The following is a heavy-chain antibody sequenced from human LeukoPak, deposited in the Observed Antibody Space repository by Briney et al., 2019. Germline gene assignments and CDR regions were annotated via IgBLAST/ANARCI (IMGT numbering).Heavy chain of an antibody. J-gene: IGHJ4*02. D-gene: IGHD1-26*01. V-gene: IGHV4-34*01. CDR1: GGSISSGYY. CDR3: AREYPRGRLDY. Sequence: PSETLSLTCAVSGGSISSGYYWSWIRQPPGKGLEWIGEINHSGSTNYNPSLKSRVTISVDTSKNQFSLKLSSVTAADTAVYYCAREYPRGRLDYWGQGTLVTVSS. CDR2: INHSGST.